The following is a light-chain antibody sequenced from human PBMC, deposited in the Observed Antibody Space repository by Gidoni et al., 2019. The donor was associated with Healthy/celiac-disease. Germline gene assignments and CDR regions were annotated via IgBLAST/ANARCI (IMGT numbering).Light chain of an antibody. CDR3: QQYNSYWT. Sequence: DIQTTQSPSTLSASVGDRFTITCRASHSISSRLAWYQQKPGKATKLLIYKASSLESGVQSRFSGSGSGTEFTLTISSLQPDDFATYYCQQYNSYWTFGQGTKVEIK. J-gene: IGKJ1*01. CDR2: KAS. CDR1: HSISSR. V-gene: IGKV1-5*03.